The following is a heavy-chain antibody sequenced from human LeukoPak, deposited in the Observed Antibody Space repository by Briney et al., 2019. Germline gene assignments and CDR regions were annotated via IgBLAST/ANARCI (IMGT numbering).Heavy chain of an antibody. D-gene: IGHD3-10*01. CDR2: IIPIVGTA. CDR1: GGIFSSYA. CDR3: ARLSIRRSYYYYGMDV. Sequence: GASVKVSCKASGGIFSSYAISWVRQAPGQGLEWMGGIIPIVGTANYAQKFQGRVTSTADESTSTAYMELSSLRSEDTAVYYCARLSIRRSYYYYGMDVWGQGTTVTVSS. J-gene: IGHJ6*02. V-gene: IGHV1-69*13.